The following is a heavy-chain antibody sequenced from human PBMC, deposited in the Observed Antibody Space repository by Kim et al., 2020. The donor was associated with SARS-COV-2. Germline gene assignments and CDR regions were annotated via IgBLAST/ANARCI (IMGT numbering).Heavy chain of an antibody. J-gene: IGHJ3*02. D-gene: IGHD2-21*01. CDR1: GFTFSDYY. CDR2: ITNSGVNK. Sequence: GGSLRLSCAASGFTFSDYYMSWIRQAPGKGLEWVSDITNSGVNKKYADSVQGRFTISRDNDKNSLSLEMNSLRAEDTAIYYCARDHLWLDHYDSFDMWGQGTPVIVSS. V-gene: IGHV3-11*04. CDR3: ARDHLWLDHYDSFDM.